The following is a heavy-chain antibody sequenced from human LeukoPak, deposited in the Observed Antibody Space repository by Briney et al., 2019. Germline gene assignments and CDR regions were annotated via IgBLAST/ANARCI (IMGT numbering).Heavy chain of an antibody. CDR2: VSGSGGST. J-gene: IGHJ4*02. V-gene: IGHV3-23*01. CDR1: GFTFSSYA. D-gene: IGHD3-22*01. Sequence: GGSLRLSCAASGFTFSSYAMSWVRQAPGKGLEWVSAVSGSGGSTYYADSVKGRFTISRDNSKNTLYLQMNSLRAEDTAVYYCAKDSSGYYSPIDYWGQGTLVTVSS. CDR3: AKDSSGYYSPIDY.